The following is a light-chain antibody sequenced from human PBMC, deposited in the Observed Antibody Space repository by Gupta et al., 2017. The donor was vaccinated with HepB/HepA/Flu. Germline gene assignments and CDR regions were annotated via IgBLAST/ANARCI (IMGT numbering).Light chain of an antibody. CDR3: KQRSNCRN. V-gene: IGKV3-11*01. CDR2: DAS. J-gene: IGKJ4*01. Sequence: EIVLTQSPATLSLSPGERATLSCRASQNVRTYLAWYQQKPGQAPRRRIYDASTRATDIPAMFSGSGSGTDFTLTISSLEPEDFAVYYCKQRSNCRNFGRGTTVEIK. CDR1: QNVRTY.